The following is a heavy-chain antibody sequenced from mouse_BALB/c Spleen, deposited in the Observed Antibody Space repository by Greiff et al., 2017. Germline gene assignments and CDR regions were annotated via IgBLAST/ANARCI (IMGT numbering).Heavy chain of an antibody. Sequence: EVKVEESGPGLVKPSQSLSLTCTVTGYSITSDYAWNWIRQFPGNKLEWMGYISYSGSTSYNPSLKSRISITRDTSKNQFFLQLNSVTTEDTATYYCARGYGYDDDWGQGTTLTVSS. CDR1: GYSITSDYA. CDR2: ISYSGST. J-gene: IGHJ2*01. CDR3: ARGYGYDDD. D-gene: IGHD2-2*01. V-gene: IGHV3-2*02.